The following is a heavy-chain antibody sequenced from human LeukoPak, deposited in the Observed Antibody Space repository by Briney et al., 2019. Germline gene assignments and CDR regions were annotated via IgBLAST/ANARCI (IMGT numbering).Heavy chain of an antibody. D-gene: IGHD5-24*01. CDR1: GFTVSSKY. CDR2: VRKAGTT. V-gene: IGHV3-53*01. J-gene: IGHJ4*02. Sequence: GGSLRLSCATSGFTVSSKYMSWIRQAPGKGLQWVAVVRKAGTTVYIDSVKGRFTISRDTSRNTLSLQMNSLRAEDTAGYYCAREGEKGDGYNHGFDYWGQGTLVTVSS. CDR3: AREGEKGDGYNHGFDY.